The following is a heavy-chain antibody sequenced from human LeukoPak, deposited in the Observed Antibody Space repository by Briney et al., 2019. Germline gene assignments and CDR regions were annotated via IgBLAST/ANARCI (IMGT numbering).Heavy chain of an antibody. CDR3: ARGREVVVAATLPYDY. V-gene: IGHV1-46*01. CDR1: GYTFTSYY. J-gene: IGHJ4*02. D-gene: IGHD2-15*01. Sequence: GASVKVSCKASGYTFTSYYVHWVRQAPGQGLEWMGIINPSGGSTSYAQKFQGRVTMTRDTSTSTVYMELSSLRSEDTAVYYCARGREVVVAATLPYDYWGQGTLVTVSS. CDR2: INPSGGST.